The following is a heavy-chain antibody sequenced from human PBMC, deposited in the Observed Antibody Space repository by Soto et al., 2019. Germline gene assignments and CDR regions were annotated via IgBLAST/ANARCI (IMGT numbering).Heavy chain of an antibody. J-gene: IGHJ3*02. Sequence: SVKVSCKASGYTFTSYYMHWVRQAPGQGLEWMGRIIPILGIANYAQKFQGRVTITADKSTSTAYMELSSLRSEDTAVYYCARGKITSYCGGDCYLLGAFDIWGQGTMVTVSS. CDR2: IIPILGIA. V-gene: IGHV1-69*04. CDR3: ARGKITSYCGGDCYLLGAFDI. D-gene: IGHD2-21*02. CDR1: GYTFTSYY.